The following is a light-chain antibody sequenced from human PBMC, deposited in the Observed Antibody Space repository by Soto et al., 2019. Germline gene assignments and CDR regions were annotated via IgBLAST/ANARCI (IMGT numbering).Light chain of an antibody. V-gene: IGKV3-11*01. CDR2: DAS. CDR1: QSVTTY. J-gene: IGKJ1*01. Sequence: EVVLTQSSVTLSLSPGERATLSCRASQSVTTYLAWYQQKPGQAPRLLIYDASTRATGIPARFSGSGSGTDFTLTISSLQSEDFAVYYCQQYNNWPRTFGQGTKVDI. CDR3: QQYNNWPRT.